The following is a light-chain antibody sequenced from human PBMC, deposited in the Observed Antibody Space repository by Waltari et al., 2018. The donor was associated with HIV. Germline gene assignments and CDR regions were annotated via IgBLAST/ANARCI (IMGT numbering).Light chain of an antibody. Sequence: QSVLTQPPSASGTPGPRVTISCSGSSSNIGGNYVYWYQQLPGTAPKLLISRNNRRPSGVPDRFSGSKSGTSASLAISGLRSEDEADYYCAAWDDSLSGLVFGGGTKLTVL. CDR2: RNN. CDR3: AAWDDSLSGLV. V-gene: IGLV1-47*01. J-gene: IGLJ3*02. CDR1: SSNIGGNY.